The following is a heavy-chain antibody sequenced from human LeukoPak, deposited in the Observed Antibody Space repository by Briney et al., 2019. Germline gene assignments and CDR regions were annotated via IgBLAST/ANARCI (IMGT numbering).Heavy chain of an antibody. CDR1: GYTFTSYG. V-gene: IGHV1-18*01. CDR3: ARDFHYDSSPGY. CDR2: ISAYNGNT. D-gene: IGHD3-22*01. J-gene: IGHJ4*02. Sequence: ASVKVSCKASGYTFTSYGISWVRQAPGQGLEWMGWISAYNGNTNYAQKLQGRVTMTTDTSTSTAYMELRSLRSDDAAVYYCARDFHYDSSPGYWGQGTLVTVSS.